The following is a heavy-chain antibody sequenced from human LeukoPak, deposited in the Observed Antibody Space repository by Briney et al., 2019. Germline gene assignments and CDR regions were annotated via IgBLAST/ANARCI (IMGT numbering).Heavy chain of an antibody. V-gene: IGHV3-30*18. CDR3: AKAKWERRGAFNI. Sequence: GGSLRLSCAASGFTFSSYGMHRVRQAPGKGLEWVAVISYDGSNEYYADSVKGRFTIPRDNSKNTLYLQMNSLRAEDTAIYYCAKAKWERRGAFNIWGQGTMVTVSS. CDR1: GFTFSSYG. D-gene: IGHD1-26*01. CDR2: ISYDGSNE. J-gene: IGHJ3*02.